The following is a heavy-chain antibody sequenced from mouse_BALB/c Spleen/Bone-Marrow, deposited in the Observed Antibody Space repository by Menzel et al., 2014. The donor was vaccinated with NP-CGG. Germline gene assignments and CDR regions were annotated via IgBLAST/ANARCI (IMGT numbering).Heavy chain of an antibody. V-gene: IGHV14-3*02. J-gene: IGHJ2*01. CDR1: GFNIKDTY. CDR2: IDPANGNT. Sequence: VQLQQSGAELVKPGASVKLSCTASGFNIKDTYMHWVKQRPEQGLEWIGRIDPANGNTKYDPKFQGKATITADTSSNTAYLQLSSLTFEDTAVYYCARYYYGFYFDYWGQGTTLTVSS. D-gene: IGHD1-1*01. CDR3: ARYYYGFYFDY.